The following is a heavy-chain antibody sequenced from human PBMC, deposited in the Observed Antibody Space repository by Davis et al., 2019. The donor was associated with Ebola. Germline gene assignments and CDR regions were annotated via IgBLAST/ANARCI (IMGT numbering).Heavy chain of an antibody. Sequence: PSETLSLTCTVSGGSISSGGYYWSWIRQHPGKGLEWIGYIYYSGSTYYNPSLKSRVTISVDTSKNQFSLKLSSVTAADTAVYYCARDVENYGGNLYYFDYWGQGTLVTVSS. V-gene: IGHV4-31*03. J-gene: IGHJ4*02. CDR2: IYYSGST. CDR3: ARDVENYGGNLYYFDY. CDR1: GGSISSGGYY. D-gene: IGHD4-23*01.